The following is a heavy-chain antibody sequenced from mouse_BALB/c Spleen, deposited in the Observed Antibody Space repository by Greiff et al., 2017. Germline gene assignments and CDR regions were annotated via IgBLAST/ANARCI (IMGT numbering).Heavy chain of an antibody. CDR3: ARQGLRGYFDY. V-gene: IGHV5-6*02. Sequence: DVMLVESGGDLVKPGGSLKLSCAASGFTFSSYGMSWVRQTPDKRLEWVATISSGGSYTYYPDSVKGRFTISRDNAKNTLYLQMSSLKSEDTAMYYCARQGLRGYFDYWGQGTTLTVSS. CDR1: GFTFSSYG. CDR2: ISSGGSYT. D-gene: IGHD2-4*01. J-gene: IGHJ2*01.